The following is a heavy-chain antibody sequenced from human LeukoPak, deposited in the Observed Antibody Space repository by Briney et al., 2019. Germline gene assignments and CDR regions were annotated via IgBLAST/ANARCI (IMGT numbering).Heavy chain of an antibody. CDR1: GFTVSSNY. Sequence: PGGSLRLSCAASGFTVSSNYMSWVRQAPGKGLEWVSVIYSGGSTYYADSVKGRFTISRHNSKNTLYLQMNSLRAEDTAVYYCAKANIVVVPAAIRGAYYYYYYGMDVWGQGTTVTVSS. CDR3: AKANIVVVPAAIRGAYYYYYYGMDV. CDR2: IYSGGST. J-gene: IGHJ6*02. D-gene: IGHD2-2*02. V-gene: IGHV3-53*04.